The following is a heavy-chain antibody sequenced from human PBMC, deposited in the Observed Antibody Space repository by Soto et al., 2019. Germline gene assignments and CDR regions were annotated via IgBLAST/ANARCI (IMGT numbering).Heavy chain of an antibody. Sequence: SVKVSCKASGGTFSSYAISWVRQAPGQGLEWMGGIIPIFGTANYAQKFQGRVTITADESTSTAYMELSSLRSEDTAVYYCARDGLYGTGSYYKKFNWFDPWGQG. CDR3: ARDGLYGTGSYYKKFNWFDP. D-gene: IGHD3-10*01. V-gene: IGHV1-69*13. CDR1: GGTFSSYA. J-gene: IGHJ5*02. CDR2: IIPIFGTA.